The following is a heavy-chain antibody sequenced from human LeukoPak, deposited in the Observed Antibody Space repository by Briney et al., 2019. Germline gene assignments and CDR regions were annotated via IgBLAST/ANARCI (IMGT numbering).Heavy chain of an antibody. CDR2: IYYSGST. D-gene: IGHD3-10*01. Sequence: SETLSLTCTVSGVSISRYYWSWIRQPPGKGLEWIGYIYYSGSTNYNPSLKSRVTISVDTSKNQFSLKLSSVTAADTAVYYCASHYGSGSYLGEAFDIWGQGTMVTVSS. J-gene: IGHJ3*02. CDR3: ASHYGSGSYLGEAFDI. CDR1: GVSISRYY. V-gene: IGHV4-59*01.